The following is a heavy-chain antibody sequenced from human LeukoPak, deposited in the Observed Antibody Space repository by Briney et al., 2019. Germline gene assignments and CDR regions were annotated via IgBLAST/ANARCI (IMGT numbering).Heavy chain of an antibody. D-gene: IGHD6-13*01. J-gene: IGHJ4*02. V-gene: IGHV1-18*01. CDR2: IIAYNGNT. CDR1: GYSFTSYG. CDR3: ARYSSSWYLYDY. Sequence: ASVKVSCKASGYSFTSYGFRWMRQATGQGLEWMGIIAYNGNTYYAENLQGRVTMTTDSSTNTAYMELRNLRSDDTAVYYCARYSSSWYLYDYWGQGTLVTVSS.